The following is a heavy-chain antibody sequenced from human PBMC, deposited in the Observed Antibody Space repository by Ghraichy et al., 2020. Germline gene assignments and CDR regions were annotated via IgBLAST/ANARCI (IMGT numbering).Heavy chain of an antibody. CDR2: INHSGST. CDR1: GGSFSGYY. V-gene: IGHV4-34*01. Sequence: SETLSLTCAVYGGSFSGYYWSWIRQPPGKGLEWIGEINHSGSTNYNPSLKSRVTISVDTSKNQFSLKLSSVTAADTAVYYWSRGRFPIPERAARPATLGYWGQGTLVTVSS. CDR3: SRGRFPIPERAARPATLGY. J-gene: IGHJ4*02. D-gene: IGHD6-6*01.